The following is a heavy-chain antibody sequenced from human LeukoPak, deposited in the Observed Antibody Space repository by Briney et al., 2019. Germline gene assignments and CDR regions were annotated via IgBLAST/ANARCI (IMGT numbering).Heavy chain of an antibody. CDR1: GYRFSNYW. CDR3: ARLLRSQLLPLLLY. J-gene: IGHJ4*02. D-gene: IGHD1-1*01. CDR2: IYPGDSDT. V-gene: IGHV5-51*01. Sequence: GESLKISCQGSGYRFSNYWIVWMRQMPGKGLEWMGIIYPGDSDTRYSPSFQGQVTISADRSVNTAYLQWSSLKASDTAMYYCARLLRSQLLPLLLYGGQGTLVTVSS.